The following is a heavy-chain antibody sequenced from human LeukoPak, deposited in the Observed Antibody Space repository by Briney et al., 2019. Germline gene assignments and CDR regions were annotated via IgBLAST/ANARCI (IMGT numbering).Heavy chain of an antibody. CDR1: GDSITSGDSY. D-gene: IGHD5-12*01. CDR3: AREYSH. Sequence: SETLSLTCSVSGDSITSGDSYWTWIRRPAGRGLEWIGLIYTSGSTKYNPSLKSRITMSLDTSKNQISPQLNSVTAADTAVYYCAREYSHWGQGTLVTVSS. CDR2: IYTSGST. V-gene: IGHV4-61*02. J-gene: IGHJ4*02.